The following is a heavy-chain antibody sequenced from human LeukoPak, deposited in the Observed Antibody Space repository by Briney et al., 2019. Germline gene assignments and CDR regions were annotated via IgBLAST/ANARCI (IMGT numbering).Heavy chain of an antibody. CDR2: IYASGSS. CDR3: ARLGGSYLLKH. D-gene: IGHD1-26*01. CDR1: DDSLISSFYS. J-gene: IGHJ1*01. Sequence: SETLSLTCTVSDDSLISSFYSWGWVRQPPGKGLEWIAAIYASGSSYYNPSLESRVTISVDTSKKQFSLKVKSVTAADTAVYYCARLGGSYLLKHWGQGTLVTVSS. V-gene: IGHV4-39*01.